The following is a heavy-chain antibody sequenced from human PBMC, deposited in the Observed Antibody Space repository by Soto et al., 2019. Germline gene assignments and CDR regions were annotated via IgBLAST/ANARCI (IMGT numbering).Heavy chain of an antibody. CDR2: ISSSGSTI. V-gene: IGHV3-11*01. CDR1: GFTFSDYY. Sequence: GGSLRLSCAASGFTFSDYYMSWIRQAPGKGLEWVSYISSSGSTIYYADSVKGRFTISRDNAKNSLYLQMNSLRAEDTAVYYCARVAITIFGVVKEYYYYYMDVWGKGTTVTVSS. D-gene: IGHD3-3*01. J-gene: IGHJ6*03. CDR3: ARVAITIFGVVKEYYYYYMDV.